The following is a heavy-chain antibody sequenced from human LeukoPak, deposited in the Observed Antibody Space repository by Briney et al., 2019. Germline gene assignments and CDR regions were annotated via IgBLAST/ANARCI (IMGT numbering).Heavy chain of an antibody. V-gene: IGHV1-46*01. Sequence: ASVKISCKASGYTFSGHYIHWVRQAPGQGLEWMGVMHPTGGSTNYAQKFQGRVTMTRDTSTSTVYMELRGLTSEDTAVYYCARDDFDTAMVYNFFDPWGPGTLVTVSS. D-gene: IGHD5-18*01. CDR3: ARDDFDTAMVYNFFDP. CDR2: MHPTGGST. J-gene: IGHJ5*02. CDR1: GYTFSGHY.